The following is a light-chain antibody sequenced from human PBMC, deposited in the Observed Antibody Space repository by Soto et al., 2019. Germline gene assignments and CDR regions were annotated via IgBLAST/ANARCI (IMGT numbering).Light chain of an antibody. J-gene: IGLJ2*01. CDR3: CSYAGSSTV. V-gene: IGLV2-23*01. Sequence: QSALTQPASVSGSAGQSITISCTGTSSDVGSYNLVSWYQQHPGEAPKLMIYEGSKRPSGVSNRFSGSKSGNTASLTISGLQAEDEADYYCCSYAGSSTVFGGGTKLTVL. CDR1: SSDVGSYNL. CDR2: EGS.